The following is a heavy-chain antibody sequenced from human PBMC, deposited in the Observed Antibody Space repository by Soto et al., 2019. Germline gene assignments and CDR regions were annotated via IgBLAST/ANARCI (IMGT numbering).Heavy chain of an antibody. V-gene: IGHV3-30-3*01. Sequence: PGGSLRLCCAASGFTFSSYAMHWVRQAPGKGLEWVAVISYDGSNKYYADSVKGRFTISRDNSKNTLYLQMNSLRAEDTAVYYCAREPVAGTFAWGQGTLVTVSS. CDR2: ISYDGSNK. J-gene: IGHJ4*02. CDR1: GFTFSSYA. D-gene: IGHD6-19*01. CDR3: AREPVAGTFA.